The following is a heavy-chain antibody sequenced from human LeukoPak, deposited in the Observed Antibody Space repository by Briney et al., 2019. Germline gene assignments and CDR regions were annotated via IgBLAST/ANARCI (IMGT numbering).Heavy chain of an antibody. D-gene: IGHD3-22*01. V-gene: IGHV1-69*13. CDR1: GGTFSIYA. J-gene: IGHJ4*02. CDR3: AGDGYYYDRRFDY. CDR2: IIPIFGTA. Sequence: SVTVSCKSSGGTFSIYAISWVRQAPGQGLEWMGGIIPIFGTANYSQKFQGRVTITADESTSTAYMELNSLRSEDTAVYYCAGDGYYYDRRFDYWGQGTLVTVSS.